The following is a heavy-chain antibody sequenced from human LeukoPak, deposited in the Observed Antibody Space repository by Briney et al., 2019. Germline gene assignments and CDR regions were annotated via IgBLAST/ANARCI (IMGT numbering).Heavy chain of an antibody. CDR1: GFTFSDYF. J-gene: IGHJ4*02. D-gene: IGHD2-15*01. CDR2: MSRSSSYI. CDR3: ARDLEVEGIGPTL. Sequence: GGSLRLSCAASGFTFSDYFMNWVRQAPGKGLKWVSSMSRSSSYIHYADSVKGRFTISRDNAKNSLYLQMNSVRAEDTAVYYCARDLEVEGIGPTLWGQGTLVIVSS. V-gene: IGHV3-21*01.